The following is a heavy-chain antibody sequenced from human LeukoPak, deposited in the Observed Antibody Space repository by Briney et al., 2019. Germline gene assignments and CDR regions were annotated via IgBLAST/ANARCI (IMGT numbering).Heavy chain of an antibody. J-gene: IGHJ4*02. V-gene: IGHV3-23*01. CDR3: AKDRV. CDR2: ISSSGGST. CDR1: GFTFSISG. Sequence: GGSLRLSCAASGFTFSISGMSWVRQAPGKGLERVSSISSSGGSTYYADSVRGRFTISRDNSKNTLYLQMNSLRAENAAVYYCAKDRVWGQGTLVTVSS. D-gene: IGHD3-10*01.